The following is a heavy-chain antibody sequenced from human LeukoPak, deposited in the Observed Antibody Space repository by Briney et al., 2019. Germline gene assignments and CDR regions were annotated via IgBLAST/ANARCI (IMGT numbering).Heavy chain of an antibody. CDR2: ISTYKSHT. CDR3: AREDNDDYYYYGMDV. V-gene: IGHV1-18*01. D-gene: IGHD1-1*01. J-gene: IGHJ6*02. CDR1: GYTFSDYTFTNYG. Sequence: ASVKVSCKASGYTFSDYTFTNYGISWVRQAPGQGLEWMGWISTYKSHTNYAQKFQGRVTMITDTSTNTAYMELRSLRSDDTAVYYCAREDNDDYYYYGMDVWVQGTAVTVSS.